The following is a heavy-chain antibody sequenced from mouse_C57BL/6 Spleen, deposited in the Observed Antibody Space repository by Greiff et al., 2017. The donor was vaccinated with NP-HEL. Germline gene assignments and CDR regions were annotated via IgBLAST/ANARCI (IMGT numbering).Heavy chain of an antibody. CDR3: ERHEVDDYYAMDD. CDR1: GYTFTEYT. J-gene: IGHJ4*01. Sequence: VKLQESGAELVKPGASVKLSCKASGYTFTEYTIHWVKQRPGQGLEWIGWFYPGSGSTKYNEKFKGKATMTADKSSSTVYMELSRLTSEDSAVYYCERHEVDDYYAMDDWGQGTSVTVSS. CDR2: FYPGSGST. V-gene: IGHV1-62-2*01.